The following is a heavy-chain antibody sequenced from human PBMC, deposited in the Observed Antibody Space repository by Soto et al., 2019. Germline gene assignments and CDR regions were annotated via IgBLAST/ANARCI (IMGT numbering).Heavy chain of an antibody. CDR2: IIPIFGTG. D-gene: IGHD3-10*01. V-gene: IGHV1-69*01. CDR3: ALSYGSGSYGYFDP. J-gene: IGHJ5*02. Sequence: QIQLLQSGAEVKKSGSSVKVSCKASGGGFSSYAINWVRQAPGQGLEWMAGIIPIFGTGNYAQKFQGRVTITADGLTTTVYLELNSLISDDTAVYYCALSYGSGSYGYFDPWGQGTLVTVSS. CDR1: GGGFSSYA.